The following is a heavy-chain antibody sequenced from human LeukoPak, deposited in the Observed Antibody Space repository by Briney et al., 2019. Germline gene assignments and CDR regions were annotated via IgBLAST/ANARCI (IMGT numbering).Heavy chain of an antibody. V-gene: IGHV3-15*07. CDR3: TTGKTDDYYFDY. D-gene: IGHD1-1*01. Sequence: GGSLRLSCAASGFTFSDAWMNWVRQAPGKGLEWVGRIKSKSGGGTTDYAAPVKGRFTISRDGSKDTLYLQMNSLKTEDTAMYHCTTGKTDDYYFDYWGQGTLVTVSS. CDR2: IKSKSGGGTT. CDR1: GFTFSDAW. J-gene: IGHJ4*02.